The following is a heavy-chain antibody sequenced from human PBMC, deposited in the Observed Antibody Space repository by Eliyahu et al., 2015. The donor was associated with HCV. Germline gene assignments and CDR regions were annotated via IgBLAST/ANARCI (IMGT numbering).Heavy chain of an antibody. CDR1: GGXITTYY. D-gene: IGHD6-19*01. CDR2: IHYSGST. CDR3: ASGGGGIAVAGTGGWFDP. Sequence: QVRLQESGPGLVKPSETLSLTCTVSGGXITTYYWSWIRQPPGKGLEWIGYIHYSGSTNYNPSLKSRVTISLDTSKKQFSLNLTSVTAADTAVYYCASGGGGIAVAGTGGWFDPWGQGTLVTVSS. V-gene: IGHV4-59*01. J-gene: IGHJ5*02.